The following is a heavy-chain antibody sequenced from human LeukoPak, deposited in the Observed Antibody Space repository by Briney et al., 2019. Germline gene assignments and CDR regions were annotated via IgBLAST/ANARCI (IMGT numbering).Heavy chain of an antibody. CDR3: AREIFGSGSYPGY. Sequence: GGSLRLSCAASGFAFNTHDMHWVRQAPGKGLEWVTVIWHDGSNKFYIDFERGRFTIFRENSSNAVYRQRSGLRSEDTAEYYCAREIFGSGSYPGYWGQGTLVTVSS. V-gene: IGHV3-33*01. J-gene: IGHJ4*02. CDR2: IWHDGSNK. CDR1: GFAFNTHD. D-gene: IGHD3-10*01.